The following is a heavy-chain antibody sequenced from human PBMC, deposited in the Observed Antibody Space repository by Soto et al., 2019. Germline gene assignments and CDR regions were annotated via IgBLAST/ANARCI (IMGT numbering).Heavy chain of an antibody. CDR3: ARRREMSRITRGSYLDY. CDR1: GYSFSSYW. V-gene: IGHV5-51*01. D-gene: IGHD3-10*01. CDR2: IYPDDSDT. Sequence: GESLKISCKASGYSFSSYWIGWVRHMPGKGLEWMGVIYPDDSDTRYSPSFQGQVTISADKSTSTAYLQWASLKASDTAMYYCARRREMSRITRGSYLDYWGQGSLVTVSS. J-gene: IGHJ4*02.